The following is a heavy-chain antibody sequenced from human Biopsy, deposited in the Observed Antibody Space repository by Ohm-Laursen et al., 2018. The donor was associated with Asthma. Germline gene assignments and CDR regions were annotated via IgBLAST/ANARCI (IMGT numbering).Heavy chain of an antibody. CDR2: ISSSSSTI. V-gene: IGHV3-48*02. CDR1: GFTFGDYC. J-gene: IGHJ4*02. CDR3: ARPRWGPYGY. Sequence: SLRLSCAASGFTFGDYCMSWVRQVPGQGLEWVSYISSSSSTIYYADSVKGRFTISRDNAKNSLYLQMNSLRDEDTAVYYCARPRWGPYGYWGQGTLVTVSS. D-gene: IGHD4-17*01.